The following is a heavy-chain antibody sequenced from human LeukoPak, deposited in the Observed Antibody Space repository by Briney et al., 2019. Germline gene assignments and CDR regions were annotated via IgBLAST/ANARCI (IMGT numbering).Heavy chain of an antibody. CDR2: IWYDGSNK. CDR3: ARDRLDILTGYHFDY. Sequence: PGGSLRLSCAASGFTFSSYGMHWVRQAPGKGLEWVAVIWYDGSNKYYADSVKGRFTIPRDNSKNTLYLQMNSLRAEDTAVYYCARDRLDILTGYHFDYWGQGTLVTVSS. V-gene: IGHV3-33*01. CDR1: GFTFSSYG. J-gene: IGHJ4*02. D-gene: IGHD3-9*01.